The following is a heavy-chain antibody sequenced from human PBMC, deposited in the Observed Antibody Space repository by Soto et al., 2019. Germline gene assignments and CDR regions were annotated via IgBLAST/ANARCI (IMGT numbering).Heavy chain of an antibody. J-gene: IGHJ6*02. CDR3: TSRGVSVGGPLTYGMDV. CDR2: IRSQAYGGTP. Sequence: PGGSLRLSCTASGFTFGDYAMNWVRQTPGKGLEWVGFIRSQAYGGTPEYAASVKGRFSISRDDSKTIAYLQMNSLKTDDTGVYYCTSRGVSVGGPLTYGMDVWGQGTSVTVSS. D-gene: IGHD3-10*01. CDR1: GFTFGDYA. V-gene: IGHV3-49*04.